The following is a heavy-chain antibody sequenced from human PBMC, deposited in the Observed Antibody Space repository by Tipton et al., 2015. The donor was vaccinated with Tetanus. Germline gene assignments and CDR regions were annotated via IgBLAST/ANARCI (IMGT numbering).Heavy chain of an antibody. J-gene: IGHJ4*02. CDR1: GFTFSSYA. CDR2: ISGSGGST. V-gene: IGHV3-23*01. D-gene: IGHD3-9*01. Sequence: SLRLSCAASGFTFSSYAMSWVRQAPGKGLEWVSAISGSGGSTYYADSVKGRFTISRDNSKNTLYLQMNSLRAEDTAVYYCASIGVVGGYFDWSEFFPSFVYWGQGSLVTVSS. CDR3: ASIGVVGGYFDWSEFFPSFVY.